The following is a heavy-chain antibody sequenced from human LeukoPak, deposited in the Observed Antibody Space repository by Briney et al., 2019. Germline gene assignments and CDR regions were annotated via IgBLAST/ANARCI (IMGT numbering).Heavy chain of an antibody. Sequence: PSETLSLTCTVSGGSISSYYWGWIRQPPGKGLEWIGSIYYSGGTYYNLSLKSRVTISVDTSKNQFSLKLSSVTAADTAVYYCARRNFAGAGLYYYYYMDVWGKGTTVTVSS. D-gene: IGHD1-14*01. CDR1: GGSISSYY. CDR2: IYYSGGT. J-gene: IGHJ6*03. V-gene: IGHV4-39*07. CDR3: ARRNFAGAGLYYYYYMDV.